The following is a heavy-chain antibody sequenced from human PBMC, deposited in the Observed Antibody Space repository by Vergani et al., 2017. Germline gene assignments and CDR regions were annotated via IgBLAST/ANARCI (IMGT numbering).Heavy chain of an antibody. CDR1: GGSLSGYY. D-gene: IGHD6-19*01. V-gene: IGHV4-34*01. Sequence: QVQLQQWGAGLLKPSETLSLTCAVYGGSLSGYYWSWIRQPPGKGLEWIGEINHSGSTNYNPSLKSRVTISVDTSKNQFSLKLSSVTAADTAVYYCARGIAVAGTSSPRLVYYFDYWGQGTLVTVSS. J-gene: IGHJ4*02. CDR3: ARGIAVAGTSSPRLVYYFDY. CDR2: INHSGST.